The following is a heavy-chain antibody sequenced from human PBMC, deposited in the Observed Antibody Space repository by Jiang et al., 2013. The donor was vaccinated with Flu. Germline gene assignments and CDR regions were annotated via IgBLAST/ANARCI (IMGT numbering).Heavy chain of an antibody. J-gene: IGHJ2*01. Sequence: GSGLVKPSETLSLTCTVSGGSISSSSYYWGWIRQPPGKGLEWIGSIYYSGSTYYNPSLNSRVTISVDTSKNQFSLRLSSVTAADTAVYYCARRGGDWYFDLWGPWHSGHCLL. D-gene: IGHD3-16*01. V-gene: IGHV4-39*01. CDR1: GGSISSSSYY. CDR2: IYYSGST. CDR3: ARRGGDWYFDL.